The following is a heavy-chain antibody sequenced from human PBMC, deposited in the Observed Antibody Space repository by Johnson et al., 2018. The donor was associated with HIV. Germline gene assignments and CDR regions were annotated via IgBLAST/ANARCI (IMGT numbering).Heavy chain of an antibody. CDR2: INWSGGTT. V-gene: IGHV3-20*04. CDR1: GFTFDDYG. Sequence: VQLVESGGGVVRPGGSLRLSCAASGFTFDDYGLSWVRQAPGKGLEWVSGINWSGGTTGYADSVKGRFTISRDNAKNSLFLQMNSLRAEDTAVYYCARACRDGYTCDVYDIWGLGTMVTVS. J-gene: IGHJ3*02. D-gene: IGHD5-24*01. CDR3: ARACRDGYTCDVYDI.